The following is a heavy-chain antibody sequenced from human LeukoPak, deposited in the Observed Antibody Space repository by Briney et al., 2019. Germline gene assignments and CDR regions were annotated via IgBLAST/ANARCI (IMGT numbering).Heavy chain of an antibody. J-gene: IGHJ4*02. CDR2: ISGRAGST. Sequence: LPGGSLRLSCAASGFTFSTYAMSWVRQAPGKGLEWGSAISGRAGSTYYADSVKGRFTISRDNSRNTLYLQMNSLRAEDTAVYYCAKTIWDSRGYYYDYWGQGTLVTVSS. D-gene: IGHD3-22*01. CDR3: AKTIWDSRGYYYDY. V-gene: IGHV3-23*01. CDR1: GFTFSTYA.